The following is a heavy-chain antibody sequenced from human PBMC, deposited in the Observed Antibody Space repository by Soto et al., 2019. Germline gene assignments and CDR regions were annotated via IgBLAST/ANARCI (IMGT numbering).Heavy chain of an antibody. D-gene: IGHD3-22*01. Sequence: GAPVKVSCKASGYIFSSYGINWVRQAPGQGLGWLGWVSPYDGYTNYAQILQGRVSMTTDTSTKTAYMEVRSLRSDDTAVYYCARSGYYDSSGSRNYYYCGMDVWGQGTTVTVSS. CDR2: VSPYDGYT. CDR1: GYIFSSYG. V-gene: IGHV1-18*01. J-gene: IGHJ6*02. CDR3: ARSGYYDSSGSRNYYYCGMDV.